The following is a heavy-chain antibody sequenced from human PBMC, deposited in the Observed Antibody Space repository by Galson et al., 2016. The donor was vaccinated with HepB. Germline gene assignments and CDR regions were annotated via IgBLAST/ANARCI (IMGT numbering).Heavy chain of an antibody. CDR1: GFSLSTSGVG. CDR2: IYWDDDK. CDR3: AHSPDVGLYCSTTSCYGWFDP. Sequence: PALVKPTQTLTLTCTFSGFSLSTSGVGVGWIRQPPGKALEWLVLIYWDDDKRYSPSLKSGPTITKDTSKNQVVLTMTNMDPMDTATYYCAHSPDVGLYCSTTSCYGWFDPWGQGTLVTVSS. J-gene: IGHJ5*02. V-gene: IGHV2-5*02. D-gene: IGHD2-2*01.